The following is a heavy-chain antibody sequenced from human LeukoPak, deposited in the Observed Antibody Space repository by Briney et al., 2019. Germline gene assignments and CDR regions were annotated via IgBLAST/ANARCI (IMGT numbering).Heavy chain of an antibody. CDR3: ARGARGFTMVRGVSFLVY. CDR2: IYHSGST. CDR1: GYSISSGYY. D-gene: IGHD3-10*01. V-gene: IGHV4-38-2*02. Sequence: SETLSLTCTVSGYSISSGYYWGWIRQPPGKGLEWIGSIYHSGSTNYNPSLKSRVTISVDTSKNQFSLKLSSVTAADTAVYYCARGARGFTMVRGVSFLVYWGQGTLVTVSS. J-gene: IGHJ4*02.